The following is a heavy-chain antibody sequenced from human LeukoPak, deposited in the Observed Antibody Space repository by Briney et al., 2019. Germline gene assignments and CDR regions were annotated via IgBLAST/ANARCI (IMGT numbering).Heavy chain of an antibody. D-gene: IGHD5-12*01. Sequence: GGALRLSCAASGFTFSSYAMDWVRQAPGNGLEWGAVISYDGSNKYYADSVKGRFTISRDNSKNTLYLQMNSLRTEDTAVYYCARPYGGYVDYYFDYWGQGTLVTVSS. CDR3: ARPYGGYVDYYFDY. V-gene: IGHV3-30-3*01. CDR1: GFTFSSYA. CDR2: ISYDGSNK. J-gene: IGHJ4*02.